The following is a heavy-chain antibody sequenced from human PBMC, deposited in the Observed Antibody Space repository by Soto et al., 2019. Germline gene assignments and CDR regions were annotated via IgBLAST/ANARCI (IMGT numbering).Heavy chain of an antibody. CDR1: GYTFTSYG. CDR2: ISAYNGNT. CDR3: ARDGEYSGSYRSYYYYYGMDV. J-gene: IGHJ6*02. V-gene: IGHV1-18*04. D-gene: IGHD1-26*01. Sequence: QVPLVQSGAEVKKPGASVKVSCKASGYTFTSYGISWVRQAPGQGLEWMGWISAYNGNTNYAQKLQGRVTMTTDTSTSTAYMELRSLRSDDTAVYYCARDGEYSGSYRSYYYYYGMDVWGQGTTVTVSS.